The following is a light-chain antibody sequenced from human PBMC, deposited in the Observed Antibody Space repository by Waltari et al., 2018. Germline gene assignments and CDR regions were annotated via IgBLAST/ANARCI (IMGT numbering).Light chain of an antibody. CDR3: QQRSIWPWT. CDR1: QSVGRS. Sequence: EIVLTQSPATLSLSPGESATLSCRASQSVGRSLAWYQQKPGQAPRLVLYAVSNRATGIPDRFSGSNSGTDFSLTISSLEAEDFAVYYCQQRSIWPWTFGLGTKVEVK. J-gene: IGKJ1*01. CDR2: AVS. V-gene: IGKV3-11*01.